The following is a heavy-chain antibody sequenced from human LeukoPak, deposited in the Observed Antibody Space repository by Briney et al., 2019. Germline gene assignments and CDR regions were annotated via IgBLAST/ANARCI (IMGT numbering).Heavy chain of an antibody. Sequence: GGSLRLSCAASGFTFSSYSMNWVRQAPGKGLEWVSSISSSSSSYIYYADSVKGRFTISRDNAKNSLYLQMNSLRAEDTAVYYCARDALTYYYDSSGYYRNDYWGQGTLVTVSS. CDR1: GFTFSSYS. V-gene: IGHV3-21*01. J-gene: IGHJ4*02. D-gene: IGHD3-22*01. CDR2: ISSSSSSYI. CDR3: ARDALTYYYDSSGYYRNDY.